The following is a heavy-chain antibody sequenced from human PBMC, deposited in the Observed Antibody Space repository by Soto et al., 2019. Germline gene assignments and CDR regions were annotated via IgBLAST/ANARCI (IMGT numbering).Heavy chain of an antibody. CDR1: GGSISSGGYY. CDR2: IYDSESA. J-gene: IGHJ4*02. Sequence: SETLSLTCNVTGGSISSGGYYWSWIRRHPRKGLEWIGYIYDSESAYYNPSLKSRVTISMDTSKNHFAMRLSSVTDADTAVYYCARASSSSSAADYWGQGTLVTVSS. D-gene: IGHD6-6*01. CDR3: ARASSSSSAADY. V-gene: IGHV4-31*03.